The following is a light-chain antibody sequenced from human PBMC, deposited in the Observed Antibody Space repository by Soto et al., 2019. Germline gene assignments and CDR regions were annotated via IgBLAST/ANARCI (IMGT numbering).Light chain of an antibody. CDR1: NSDIGGYNY. Sequence: QSALTQSASVSGSPGQSITISCTGTNSDIGGYNYVTWYQQHPGKAPKVVISEVSNRPSGVSNHFSGSKSGNTASLTISGLQAEDEADYYCSSYTSSSSLVFGRGTKVTVL. CDR3: SSYTSSSSLV. CDR2: EVS. J-gene: IGLJ3*02. V-gene: IGLV2-14*01.